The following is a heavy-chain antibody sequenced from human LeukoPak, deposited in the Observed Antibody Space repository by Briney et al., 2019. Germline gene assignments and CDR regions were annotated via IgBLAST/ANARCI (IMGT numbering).Heavy chain of an antibody. CDR1: XYXXXXXX. J-gene: IGHJ3*02. CDR2: XNPXXGDT. Sequence: GASVXVSCKASXYXXXXXXXXXVXXXPGXXXXXMXXXNPXXGDTNXAQKFQGRVTMTRDTSLSTANMGLTRLRSDDTAIYXCARMPGGNRAFDIWGQGTMVTVSS. D-gene: IGHD1-14*01. CDR3: ARMPGGNRAFDI. V-gene: IGHV1-2*02.